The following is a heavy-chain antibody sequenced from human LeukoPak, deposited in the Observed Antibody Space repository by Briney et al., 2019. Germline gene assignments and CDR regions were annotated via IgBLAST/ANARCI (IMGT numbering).Heavy chain of an antibody. D-gene: IGHD6-19*01. J-gene: IGHJ4*02. Sequence: PSETLSLTCTVSGGSISSYYWSWIRQPPGKGLEWIGHIYYSGSTYYNPSLKSRVTISVDTSKNQFSLKLSSVTAADTAVYYCAGIKGYSSGWYFDYWGQGTLVTVSS. CDR2: IYYSGST. V-gene: IGHV4-59*06. CDR1: GGSISSYY. CDR3: AGIKGYSSGWYFDY.